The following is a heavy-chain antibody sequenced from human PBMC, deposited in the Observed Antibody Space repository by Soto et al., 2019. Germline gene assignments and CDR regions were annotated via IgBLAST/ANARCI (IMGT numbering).Heavy chain of an antibody. CDR3: AREWEEGITMVREAYFDY. V-gene: IGHV4-31*03. Sequence: PSETLSLTCTVSGGSISSGGYYWSWIRQHPGKGLEWIGYIYYSGSTYYNPSLKSRVTISVDTSKNQFSLKLSSVTAADTAVYYCAREWEEGITMVREAYFDYWGQGNLVTVSS. D-gene: IGHD3-10*01. CDR1: GGSISSGGYY. J-gene: IGHJ4*02. CDR2: IYYSGST.